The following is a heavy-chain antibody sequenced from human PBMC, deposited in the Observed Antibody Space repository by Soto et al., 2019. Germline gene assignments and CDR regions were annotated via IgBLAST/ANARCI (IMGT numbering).Heavy chain of an antibody. D-gene: IGHD3-22*01. Sequence: PGGSLRLSCAASGFTFSSYAMSWVRQAPGKGLEWVSAISGSGGSTWHADSVKGRFTISRDSSKSILYLQMNSLRAEDTAVYYCAKEFRHDNWFFEHWGQGTQVTVSS. CDR1: GFTFSSYA. V-gene: IGHV3-23*01. CDR2: ISGSGGST. J-gene: IGHJ4*02. CDR3: AKEFRHDNWFFEH.